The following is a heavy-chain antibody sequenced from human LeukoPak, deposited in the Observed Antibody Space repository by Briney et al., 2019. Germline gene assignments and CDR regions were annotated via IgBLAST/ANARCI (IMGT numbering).Heavy chain of an antibody. Sequence: SETLSLTCTVSGGSISSYYWSWIRQPPGKGLEWIGYIYYSGSTNYNPSLKSRVTISVDTSKNQFSLKLSSVTAADTAVYYCARHRVVPAAMWNWFDPWGQGALVTVSS. CDR2: IYYSGST. CDR3: ARHRVVPAAMWNWFDP. CDR1: GGSISSYY. J-gene: IGHJ5*02. D-gene: IGHD2-2*01. V-gene: IGHV4-59*08.